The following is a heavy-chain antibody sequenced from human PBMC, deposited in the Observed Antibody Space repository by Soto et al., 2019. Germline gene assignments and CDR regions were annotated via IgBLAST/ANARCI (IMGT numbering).Heavy chain of an antibody. Sequence: VESLKISCETSGYSFTDYWIPWVRQMPGKGLEWMGKIDPRDSYPNYSPSIQGHVTISIDKSSSPSYLQWSSLKASDTAMYYCARHSPHTGSYFAFFDYWGQGTQVTVSS. CDR1: GYSFTDYW. J-gene: IGHJ4*02. V-gene: IGHV5-10-1*01. CDR3: ARHSPHTGSYFAFFDY. CDR2: IDPRDSYP. D-gene: IGHD1-26*01.